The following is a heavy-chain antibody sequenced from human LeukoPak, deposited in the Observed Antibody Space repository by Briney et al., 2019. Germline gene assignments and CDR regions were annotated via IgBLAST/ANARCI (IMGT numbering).Heavy chain of an antibody. D-gene: IGHD3-10*01. V-gene: IGHV1-2*04. CDR2: ISPNSGGT. CDR3: ARARGTSFTMVRGVTGFDQ. Sequence: ASVKVSCKASGYTFNGYYIHWVRQAPGQGLEWMGWISPNSGGTSNAQKFQGWVTMTSDTSITTAYMELSRLTSDDTAVYFCARARGTSFTMVRGVTGFDQWGQGTLVTVSS. CDR1: GYTFNGYY. J-gene: IGHJ4*02.